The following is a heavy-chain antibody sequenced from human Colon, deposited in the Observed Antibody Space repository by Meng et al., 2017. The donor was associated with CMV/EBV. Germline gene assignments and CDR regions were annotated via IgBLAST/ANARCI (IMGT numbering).Heavy chain of an antibody. CDR1: GFSFITDKAG. V-gene: IGHV2-5*02. J-gene: IGHJ4*02. CDR3: VRRSYSGQDDY. Sequence: IPLTESGPTLVKPTQTLTLTCTFSGFSFITDKAGVGWIRHPPGKALEWLGFIYWDDDTRYSPSLKTRLTITRDTSKNQVILTMTNMDPADTATYYCVRRSYSGQDDYWGQGALVTVSS. CDR2: IYWDDDT. D-gene: IGHD5-12*01.